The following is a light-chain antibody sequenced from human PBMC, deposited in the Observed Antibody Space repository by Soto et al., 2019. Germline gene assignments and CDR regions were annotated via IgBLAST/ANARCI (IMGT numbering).Light chain of an antibody. V-gene: IGLV2-14*01. Sequence: QSVLTQPAPVSGSPGQSVTISCTGTRSDIGDYNYVSWYQQHPGKVPKLLIYEVNKRPSGVPNRFSGSKSANSASLTISGLQAEDEAEYYCSSLTNSNTLLFGGGTKVTVL. CDR1: RSDIGDYNY. CDR2: EVN. J-gene: IGLJ3*02. CDR3: SSLTNSNTLL.